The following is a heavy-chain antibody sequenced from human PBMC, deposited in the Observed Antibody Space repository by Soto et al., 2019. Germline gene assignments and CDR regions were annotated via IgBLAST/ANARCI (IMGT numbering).Heavy chain of an antibody. Sequence: ASVKVSCKASDYTFNDYGISWVRQAPGQGLEWMGWISAYNGNTNYAQKLQDRVTMTTDTSTSTAYMEVRSLRSDDTAVYYCARGYGNYPHYYFGMDVWGQGTTVTVSS. V-gene: IGHV1-18*04. J-gene: IGHJ6*02. CDR3: ARGYGNYPHYYFGMDV. CDR1: DYTFNDYG. CDR2: ISAYNGNT. D-gene: IGHD4-4*01.